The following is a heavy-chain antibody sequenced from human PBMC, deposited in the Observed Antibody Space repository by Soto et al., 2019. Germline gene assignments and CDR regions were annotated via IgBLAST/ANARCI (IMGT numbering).Heavy chain of an antibody. CDR2: IYYTGST. D-gene: IGHD4-17*01. Sequence: SETLSLTCTVSGGSMSSNYWTWIRQSPGKGLEWIGYIYYTGSTKYNPSLKSRVTISLDTSENQFSLRLTSVTSADTAVYYCARGGSYGDFFDYWGQGAQVTVSS. V-gene: IGHV4-59*01. CDR3: ARGGSYGDFFDY. J-gene: IGHJ4*02. CDR1: GGSMSSNY.